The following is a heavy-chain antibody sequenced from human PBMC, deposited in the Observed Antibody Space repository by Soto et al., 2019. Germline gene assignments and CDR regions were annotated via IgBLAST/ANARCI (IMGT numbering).Heavy chain of an antibody. V-gene: IGHV4-59*01. CDR1: GGSISSYY. J-gene: IGHJ4*02. D-gene: IGHD1-26*01. CDR2: IYYSGST. CDR3: ARGDVGALDX. Sequence: PSETLSLTCTVSGGSISSYYWSWIRQPPGKGMEWIGYIYYSGSTNYNPSLKSRVTISVDTSKNQFSLKMSSVTAADTAVYYCARGDVGALDXWGQGTLVTVSX.